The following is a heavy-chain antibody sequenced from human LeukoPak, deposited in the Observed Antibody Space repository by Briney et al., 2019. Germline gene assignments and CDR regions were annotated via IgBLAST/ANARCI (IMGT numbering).Heavy chain of an antibody. Sequence: GGSLRLSCAASGFTFSSLDMAWVRQAPGKGLEWVSGISASGSNTFYADSVKGRLTISRDNSKNTLYLQMSSLRVEDTAIYYCARDSVRSGGWFYFDNWGQGTLVSVSS. D-gene: IGHD6-19*01. CDR3: ARDSVRSGGWFYFDN. CDR2: ISASGSNT. CDR1: GFTFSSLD. V-gene: IGHV3-23*01. J-gene: IGHJ4*02.